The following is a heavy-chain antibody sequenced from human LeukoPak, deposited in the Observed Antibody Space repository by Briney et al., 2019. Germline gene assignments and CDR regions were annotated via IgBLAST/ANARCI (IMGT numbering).Heavy chain of an antibody. V-gene: IGHV3-20*04. Sequence: GGSLRLSCAASGFSFDDYGMSWVRQAPGKGPEWVSGINWNGGSTGYADSVKGRFTISRDNAKNSLSLQMNSLRVEDTALYYCARGGISIFGVVIYMDVWGKGTTVTVSS. CDR3: ARGGISIFGVVIYMDV. CDR1: GFSFDDYG. D-gene: IGHD3-3*01. J-gene: IGHJ6*03. CDR2: INWNGGST.